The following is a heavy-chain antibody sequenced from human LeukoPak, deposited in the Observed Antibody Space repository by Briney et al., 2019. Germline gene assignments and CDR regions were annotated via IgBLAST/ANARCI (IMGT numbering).Heavy chain of an antibody. Sequence: GASVKVSCKASGYAFTSNYMHWVRQAPGQGFEWMGIINPNGGSTNYAQKLQGRVTMTSDTSTSTVYMELSSLRSDDTAVYYCARVAGSGYDSLGYFFDYWGQGTQVTVSP. CDR2: INPNGGST. V-gene: IGHV1-46*01. D-gene: IGHD5-12*01. CDR1: GYAFTSNY. J-gene: IGHJ4*02. CDR3: ARVAGSGYDSLGYFFDY.